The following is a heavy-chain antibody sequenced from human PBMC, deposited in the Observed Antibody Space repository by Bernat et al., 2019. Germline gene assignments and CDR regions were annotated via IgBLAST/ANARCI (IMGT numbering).Heavy chain of an antibody. J-gene: IGHJ4*02. CDR2: IYSGGTT. CDR3: ARETPPYYFDS. D-gene: IGHD2-15*01. Sequence: EVQLVESGGGLVQPGGSLRLSCAASGFTVSSNYMSWVRQAPGKGLEWVSVIYSGGTTYYADSVKGRFTISRDNSKNTVDLQINGLRAEDTTVYYCARETPPYYFDSWGQGALVTVSS. V-gene: IGHV3-66*02. CDR1: GFTVSSNY.